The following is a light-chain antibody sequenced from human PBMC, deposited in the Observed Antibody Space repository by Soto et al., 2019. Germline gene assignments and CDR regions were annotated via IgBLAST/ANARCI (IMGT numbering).Light chain of an antibody. V-gene: IGKV3-11*01. Sequence: EIVLTQSPATLSLSPGDRATLSCRASQSVSSSLAWYQQRPGQAPRLLIYDASNRATGIPARFSGSGSGTDFTLTISSLEPKDFAVYYCQQRSHWPTFGGGTKVEIK. CDR1: QSVSSS. CDR2: DAS. J-gene: IGKJ4*01. CDR3: QQRSHWPT.